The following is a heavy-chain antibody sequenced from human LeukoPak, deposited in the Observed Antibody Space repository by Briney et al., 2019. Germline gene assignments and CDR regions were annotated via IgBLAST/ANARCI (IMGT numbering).Heavy chain of an antibody. CDR3: ARETASGYLGFDF. J-gene: IGHJ4*02. CDR2: ISAYGHT. D-gene: IGHD3-3*01. CDR1: GYTFSSYG. V-gene: IGHV1-18*01. Sequence: ASVKVSCKTSGYTFSSYGITWVRQVPGQGLEWMGWISAYGHTKLARNLQARVTVTIGTSTTTAYMELRSLSSDDTAVYFCARETASGYLGFDFWGQGTLVTVSS.